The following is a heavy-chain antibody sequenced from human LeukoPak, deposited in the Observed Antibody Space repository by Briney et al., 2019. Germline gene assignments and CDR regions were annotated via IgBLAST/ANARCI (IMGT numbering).Heavy chain of an antibody. CDR1: GFTFSSYA. CDR3: ARGTYYDFWSGYYTGYYFDY. CDR2: ISSNGGST. Sequence: GGSLRLSCAASGFTFSSYAMHWVRQAPGKGLEYVSAISSNGGSTYYANSVKGRFTISRDNSKNTLYLQMGSLRAGDMAVYYCARGTYYDFWSGYYTGYYFDYWGQGTLVTVSS. D-gene: IGHD3-3*01. V-gene: IGHV3-64*01. J-gene: IGHJ4*02.